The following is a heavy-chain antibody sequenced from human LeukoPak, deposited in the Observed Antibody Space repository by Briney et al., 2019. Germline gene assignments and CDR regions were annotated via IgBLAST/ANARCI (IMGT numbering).Heavy chain of an antibody. CDR1: GFTFSSYA. Sequence: QSGRSLRLSCAASGFTFSSYAMHWVRQAPGKGPEWVAVISYDGSNKYYADSVKGRFTISRDNSKNTLYLRMNSLRAEDTAVYYCARDYYDSSGYYYAGGVFDYWGQGTLVTVSS. CDR2: ISYDGSNK. CDR3: ARDYYDSSGYYYAGGVFDY. J-gene: IGHJ4*02. V-gene: IGHV3-30-3*01. D-gene: IGHD3-22*01.